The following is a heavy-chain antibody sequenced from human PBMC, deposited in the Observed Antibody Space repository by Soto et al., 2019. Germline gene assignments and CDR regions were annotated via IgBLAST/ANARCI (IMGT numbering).Heavy chain of an antibody. CDR1: GLTFSSYE. Sequence: EVQLVESGGGLVQPGGSLRLSCAASGLTFSSYEMNRVRQAPGKGVEWVSCISSSGSSIYYADSVEGRFTISGDNAKNSLYLQMNSLRAEDTAVYYCAREIVALDFWGQGTLVTVSS. J-gene: IGHJ4*02. CDR2: ISSSGSSI. V-gene: IGHV3-48*03. CDR3: AREIVALDF. D-gene: IGHD3-22*01.